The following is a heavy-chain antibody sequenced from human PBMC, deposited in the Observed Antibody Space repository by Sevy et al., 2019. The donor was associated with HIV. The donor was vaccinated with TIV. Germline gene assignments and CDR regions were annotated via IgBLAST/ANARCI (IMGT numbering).Heavy chain of an antibody. V-gene: IGHV4-31*03. D-gene: IGHD3-3*01. CDR2: IYYSGST. CDR3: ARCTYYDFWSGYYSYSASCYFDY. J-gene: IGHJ4*02. Sequence: SETLSLTCTVSGGSIISGGYYWSWIRQHPGKGLEWIGYIYYSGSTYYNPSLKSRVTISVDTSKNQFSLKLSSVTAADTAVYYCARCTYYDFWSGYYSYSASCYFDYWGQGTLVTVSS. CDR1: GGSIISGGYY.